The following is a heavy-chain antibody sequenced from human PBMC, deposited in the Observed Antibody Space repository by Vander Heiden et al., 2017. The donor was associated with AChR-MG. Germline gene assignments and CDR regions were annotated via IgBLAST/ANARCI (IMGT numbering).Heavy chain of an antibody. D-gene: IGHD3-10*01. CDR3: ARYAYGSGSYSVSFDY. J-gene: IGHJ4*02. V-gene: IGHV4-39*01. CDR2: IYYSGST. CDR1: GGSISSSSYY. Sequence: QLQLQESGPGLVKPSETLSRTCTVSGGSISSSSYYWGWIRQPPGKGLEWIGSIYYSGSTYYNPSLKSRVTISVDTSKNQFSLKLSSVTAADTAVYYCARYAYGSGSYSVSFDYWGQGTLVTVSS.